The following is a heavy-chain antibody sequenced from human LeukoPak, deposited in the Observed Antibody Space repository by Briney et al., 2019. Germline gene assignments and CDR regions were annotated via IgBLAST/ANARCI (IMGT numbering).Heavy chain of an antibody. D-gene: IGHD5-24*01. CDR2: IYPDDSDT. CDR1: GYDFSLYW. J-gene: IGHJ4*02. CDR3: VRGGRDGHRYYDY. V-gene: IGHV5-51*01. Sequence: GESLKISRRVSGYDFSLYWIAWVRQMPGEGLECMGIIYPDDSDTRYSPPFQGRVTISADKSINTAYLHWSSLEASDTAFYFRVRGGRDGHRYYDYWSQGTLVTVSS.